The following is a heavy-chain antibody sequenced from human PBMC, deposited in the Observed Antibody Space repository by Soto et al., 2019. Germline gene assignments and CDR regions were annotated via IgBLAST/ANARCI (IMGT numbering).Heavy chain of an antibody. CDR2: ISGSGGST. CDR1: GFTFSSYA. V-gene: IGHV3-23*01. Sequence: GGSLRLSCAASGFTFSSYAMSWVRQAPGKGLEWVSAISGSGGSTYYADSVEGRFTISRDNSKNTLYLQMNSLRAEDTAVYYCAKWGTVTTGPFDYWGQGTLVTVSS. D-gene: IGHD4-4*01. CDR3: AKWGTVTTGPFDY. J-gene: IGHJ4*02.